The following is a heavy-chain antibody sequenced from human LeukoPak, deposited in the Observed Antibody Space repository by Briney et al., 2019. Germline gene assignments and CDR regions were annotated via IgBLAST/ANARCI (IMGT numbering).Heavy chain of an antibody. J-gene: IGHJ4*02. CDR3: ARDYDYGDYPGY. V-gene: IGHV3-20*04. Sequence: GGSLRLSCAASGFIFDDYGMSWVRQAPGKGLEWVSGINWNGGRTGYADSVKGRFTISRDNAKNSLYLQMNSLRAEDTALYYCARDYDYGDYPGYWGQGTLVTVSS. CDR1: GFIFDDYG. CDR2: INWNGGRT. D-gene: IGHD4-17*01.